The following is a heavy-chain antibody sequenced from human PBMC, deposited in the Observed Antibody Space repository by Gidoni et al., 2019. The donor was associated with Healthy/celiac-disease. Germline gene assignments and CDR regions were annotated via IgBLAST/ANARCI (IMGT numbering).Heavy chain of an antibody. CDR1: GFTFSSYG. CDR2: IWYDGSNK. Sequence: QVQLVESGGGVVQPGRSLRLSCAASGFTFSSYGMHWVRQAPGKGLEWVAVIWYDGSNKYYADSVKGRFTISRDNSKNTLYLQMNSLRAEDTAVYYCAREFRPSDILTGFDYWGQGTLVTVSS. V-gene: IGHV3-33*01. J-gene: IGHJ4*02. D-gene: IGHD3-9*01. CDR3: AREFRPSDILTGFDY.